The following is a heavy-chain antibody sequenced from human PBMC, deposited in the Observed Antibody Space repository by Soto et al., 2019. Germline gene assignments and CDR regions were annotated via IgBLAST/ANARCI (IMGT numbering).Heavy chain of an antibody. V-gene: IGHV3-23*01. J-gene: IGHJ4*02. D-gene: IGHD6-13*01. CDR2: ITGTGSTT. CDR1: GFTFSTYA. Sequence: EVQLLESGGGLVQPGGSLRLSCAASGFTFSTYAMSWVRQAPGKGLEWVSAITGTGSTTYYADSVKGRFTVSRDNSKDTLDLQMNSLRAEDTAVYYCAKDRPISSVGKFFHYWGQGTLVTVSS. CDR3: AKDRPISSVGKFFHY.